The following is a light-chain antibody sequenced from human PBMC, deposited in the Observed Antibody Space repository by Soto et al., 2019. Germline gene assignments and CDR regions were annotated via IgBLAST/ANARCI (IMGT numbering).Light chain of an antibody. CDR2: LGS. CDR3: MQALQTPWT. V-gene: IGKV2-28*01. J-gene: IGKJ1*01. CDR1: QSLLDSDDGNTY. Sequence: DIVMTQTPLSLPVTPGEPASISCRSSQSLLDSDDGNTYLDWYLQKPGQSPQVLIYLGSNRASGVPDRFSGSGSGTDFTLKISRVEADDVGVYYCMQALQTPWTFGQGTKVEIK.